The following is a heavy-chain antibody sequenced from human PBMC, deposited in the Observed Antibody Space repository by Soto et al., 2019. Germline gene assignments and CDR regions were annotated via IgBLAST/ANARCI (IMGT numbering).Heavy chain of an antibody. J-gene: IGHJ6*02. Sequence: ASVKVSCKASGGTFSSYAISWVRQAPGQGLEWMGGIIPIFGTANYAQKFQGRVTITADESTSTAYMELSSLRSEDTAVYYCASDTPLGCTNGVCYPYGMDVWGQGTTVTVSS. CDR1: GGTFSSYA. CDR3: ASDTPLGCTNGVCYPYGMDV. CDR2: IIPIFGTA. D-gene: IGHD2-8*01. V-gene: IGHV1-69*13.